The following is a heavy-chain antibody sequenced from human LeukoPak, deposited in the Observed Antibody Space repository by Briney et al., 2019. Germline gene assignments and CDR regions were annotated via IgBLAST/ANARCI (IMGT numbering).Heavy chain of an antibody. J-gene: IGHJ4*02. V-gene: IGHV4-59*01. CDR2: IYYSGNT. CDR3: ARAGSWKLNFDY. CDR1: GGSISSYY. D-gene: IGHD6-13*01. Sequence: SETLSLTCTVSGGSISSYYWSWIRQPPGKGLEWIGHIYYSGNTNYNPSLKTRVTISVDTSKNQFSLKLSSVTAADTAVYYCARAGSWKLNFDYWGQGTLVTVSS.